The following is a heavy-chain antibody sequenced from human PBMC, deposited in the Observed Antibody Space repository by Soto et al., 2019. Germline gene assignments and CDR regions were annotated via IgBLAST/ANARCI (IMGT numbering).Heavy chain of an antibody. Sequence: GASVKVSCKASGYTFTSYYMHWVRQAPGQRLEWMGWINAGNGNTKYSQKFQGRVTITRDTSASTAYMELSSLRSEDTAVYYCARSPGYSYGDYWGQGTLVTVSS. D-gene: IGHD5-18*01. CDR1: GYTFTSYY. CDR3: ARSPGYSYGDY. CDR2: INAGNGNT. V-gene: IGHV1-3*01. J-gene: IGHJ4*02.